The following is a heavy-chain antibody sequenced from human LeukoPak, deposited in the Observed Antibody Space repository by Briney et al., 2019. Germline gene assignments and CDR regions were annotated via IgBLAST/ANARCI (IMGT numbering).Heavy chain of an antibody. CDR3: TTPKYDSSDR. V-gene: IGHV3-73*01. CDR2: IRSKANSYAT. D-gene: IGHD3-22*01. J-gene: IGHJ4*02. Sequence: PGGSLRLSCAASGFTFSGSAMHWVRRASGKGLEWVGRIRSKANSYATAYAASVKGRFTISRDDSKNTAYLQMNSLKTEDTAVYYCTTPKYDSSDRWGQGTLVTVSS. CDR1: GFTFSGSA.